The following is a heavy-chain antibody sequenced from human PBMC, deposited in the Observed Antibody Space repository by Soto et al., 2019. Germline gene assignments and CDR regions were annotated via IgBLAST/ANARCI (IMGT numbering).Heavy chain of an antibody. D-gene: IGHD4-4*01. V-gene: IGHV1-3*01. CDR2: INAGNGNT. J-gene: IGHJ6*02. CDR1: GYTFTSYA. Sequence: QVQLVQSGAEVKKPGASVKVSCKASGYTFTSYAMHWVRQAPGQRLEWMGWINAGNGNTKYSQKFQGRVTITRDTPASTAYMELSSLRSEDTAVYYCASSDSNYALTDYYYAGMDVWGQGTTVTVSS. CDR3: ASSDSNYALTDYYYAGMDV.